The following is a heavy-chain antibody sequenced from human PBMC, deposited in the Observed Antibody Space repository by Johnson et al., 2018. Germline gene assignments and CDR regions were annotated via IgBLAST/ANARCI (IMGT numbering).Heavy chain of an antibody. D-gene: IGHD5-24*01. J-gene: IGHJ6*02. CDR1: GFTFDDYA. Sequence: VQLVQSGGGLVQPGGSLRLSCAASGFTFDDYAMHWVRQAPGKGLEWVSGISWNSGSIGYADSVKGRFTISRDNAKNSLYLQMNSLRAEDTALYYCAKDRVVGDGYSGGMDVWGQGTTVTVSS. CDR2: ISWNSGSI. CDR3: AKDRVVGDGYSGGMDV. V-gene: IGHV3-9*01.